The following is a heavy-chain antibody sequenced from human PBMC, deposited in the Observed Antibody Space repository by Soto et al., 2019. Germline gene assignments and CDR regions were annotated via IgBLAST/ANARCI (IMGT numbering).Heavy chain of an antibody. J-gene: IGHJ6*02. D-gene: IGHD2-2*02. CDR3: ARRAVVPAAIQGAGYYYYYGMDV. CDR1: GCTFSSYA. Sequence: SVKVSCKASGCTFSSYAISWVRQAPGQGLEWMGGIIPIFGTANYAQKFQGRVTITADESTSTAYMELGSLRSEDTAVYYCARRAVVPAAIQGAGYYYYYGMDVWGQGTTVTVSS. V-gene: IGHV1-69*13. CDR2: IIPIFGTA.